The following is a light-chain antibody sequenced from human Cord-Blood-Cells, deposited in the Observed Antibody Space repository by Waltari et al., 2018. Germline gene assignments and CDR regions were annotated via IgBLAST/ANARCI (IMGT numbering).Light chain of an antibody. J-gene: IGLJ2*01. Sequence: SYVLTQPPSVSVAPGKTARITWGGNNIGSKSVHWYQQKPGQAPGRVIYYDRDRPAGMPERFSGSNSGNTATLTISRVEAGDEADYYCQVWDSSSDHVVFGGGTKLTVL. CDR2: YDR. CDR1: NIGSKS. V-gene: IGLV3-21*04. CDR3: QVWDSSSDHVV.